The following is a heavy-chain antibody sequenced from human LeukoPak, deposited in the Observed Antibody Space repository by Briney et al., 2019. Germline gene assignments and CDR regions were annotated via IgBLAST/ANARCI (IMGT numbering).Heavy chain of an antibody. CDR1: GYTFTGYY. CDR2: MNPNSGNK. Sequence: ASVKVSCKASGYTFTGYYMHWVRQAPGQGLEWMGWMNPNSGNKGYAQKFQGRVTMTRNTSISTAYMELSSLRPEDTAVYYCALFGELTYGFDYWGQGTLVTVSS. J-gene: IGHJ4*02. D-gene: IGHD3-10*02. V-gene: IGHV1-8*02. CDR3: ALFGELTYGFDY.